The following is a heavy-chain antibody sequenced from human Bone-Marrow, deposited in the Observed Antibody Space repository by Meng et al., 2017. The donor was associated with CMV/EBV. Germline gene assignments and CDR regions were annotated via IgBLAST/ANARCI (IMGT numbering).Heavy chain of an antibody. CDR1: GFTFSSYW. CDR3: ARAPRPCSSTSCYTGIVLDWGGYYYYGMDV. D-gene: IGHD2-2*02. CDR2: IKQDGSEK. V-gene: IGHV3-7*01. J-gene: IGHJ6*02. Sequence: GGSLRLSCAASGFTFSSYWMSWVRQAPGKGLEWVANIKQDGSEKYYVDSVKGRFTISRDNAKNSLYLQMNSLRAEDTAVYYCARAPRPCSSTSCYTGIVLDWGGYYYYGMDVWGQGTTVTVSS.